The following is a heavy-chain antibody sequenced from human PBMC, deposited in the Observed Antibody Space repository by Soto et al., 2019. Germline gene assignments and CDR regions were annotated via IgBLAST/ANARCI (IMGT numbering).Heavy chain of an antibody. D-gene: IGHD3-10*01. CDR1: GYTFTGYY. Sequence: QVQLVQSGAEVKKPGASVKLSCKASGYTFTGYYMHWVRQAPGQGLEWMGWINPNSGGTNYAQKFQGWVTMTRDTSISTAYMELSRLRSDDTAVYYCARDNYYGSGSSYGMDVWGQGTTVTVSS. CDR2: INPNSGGT. J-gene: IGHJ6*02. CDR3: ARDNYYGSGSSYGMDV. V-gene: IGHV1-2*04.